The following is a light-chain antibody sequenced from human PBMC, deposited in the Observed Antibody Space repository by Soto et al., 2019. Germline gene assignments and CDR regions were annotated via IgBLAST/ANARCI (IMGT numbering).Light chain of an antibody. CDR3: QSYDSSLSDFHV. CDR1: SSNIGAGYD. V-gene: IGLV1-40*01. CDR2: GNS. Sequence: QSVLTQPPSVSGAPGQRVTISCTGGSSNIGAGYDVHWYQQLPGTAPKLLIHGNSNRPSGVPDRFSGSKSGTSASLAITGLQAEDEADYYCQSYDSSLSDFHVFGTGTKVTVL. J-gene: IGLJ1*01.